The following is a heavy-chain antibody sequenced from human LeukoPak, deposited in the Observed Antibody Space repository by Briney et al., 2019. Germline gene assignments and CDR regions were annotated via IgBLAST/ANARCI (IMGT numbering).Heavy chain of an antibody. Sequence: GGSLRLSCAASGFTFSSDAISWVRQAPGKGLEWVSAIRANAGSTYYADSVKGRFTISRDSSKNTLYLQMNSLRAEDTAVYYSAKNYGDYVSPRFDCWGQGTLVTVSS. J-gene: IGHJ4*02. CDR1: GFTFSSDA. V-gene: IGHV3-23*01. D-gene: IGHD4-17*01. CDR3: AKNYGDYVSPRFDC. CDR2: IRANAGST.